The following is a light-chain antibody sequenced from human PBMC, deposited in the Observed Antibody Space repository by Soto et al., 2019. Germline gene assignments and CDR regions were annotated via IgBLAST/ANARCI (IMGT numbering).Light chain of an antibody. CDR3: QQSFSTPT. J-gene: IGKJ5*01. V-gene: IGKV1-5*03. CDR2: KAS. CDR1: QSISSW. Sequence: DIQMTQSPSTLSASVGDRVTITCRASQSISSWLAWYQQKPGKAPKLLIYKASSLQSGVPSRFSGSGSGTDFTLTISGLQSEDFATYYCQQSFSTPTFGQGTRLEIK.